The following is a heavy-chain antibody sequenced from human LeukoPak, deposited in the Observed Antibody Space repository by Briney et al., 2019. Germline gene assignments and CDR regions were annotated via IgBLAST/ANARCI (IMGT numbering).Heavy chain of an antibody. CDR2: IYYSGST. V-gene: IGHV4-59*01. D-gene: IGHD3-10*01. J-gene: IGHJ4*02. CDR1: GGSISSYY. CDR3: ARQSGQSKNFDY. Sequence: SETLSLTCTVSGGSISSYYWSWIRRPPGKGLEWIGYIYYSGSTNYNPSLKSRVTISVDTSKNQFSLKLSSVTAADTAVYYCARQSGQSKNFDYWGQGTLVTVSS.